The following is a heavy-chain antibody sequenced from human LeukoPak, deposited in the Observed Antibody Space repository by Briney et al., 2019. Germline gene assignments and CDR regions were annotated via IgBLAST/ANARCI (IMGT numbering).Heavy chain of an antibody. CDR1: GYTFTSYG. Sequence: ASVKVSCKASGYTFTSYGISWVRQAPGQGLEWMGWISAYNGDTNYAQKLQGRVTMTTDTSTSTAYMELRSLRSDDTAVYYCATTHSGSYSFDYWGQGTLVTVSS. CDR3: ATTHSGSYSFDY. CDR2: ISAYNGDT. D-gene: IGHD1-26*01. V-gene: IGHV1-18*01. J-gene: IGHJ4*02.